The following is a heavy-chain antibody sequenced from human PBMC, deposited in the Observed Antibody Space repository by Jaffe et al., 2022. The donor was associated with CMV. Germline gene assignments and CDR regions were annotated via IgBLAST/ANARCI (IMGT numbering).Heavy chain of an antibody. D-gene: IGHD3-22*01. Sequence: EVQLLESGGGLVQPGGSLRLSCAASGFTFSSYAMSWVRQAPGKGLEWVSAISGSGGSTYYADSVKGRFTISRDNSKNTLYLQMNSLRAEDTAVYYCAKDTRYDSSGYYYYYGMDVWGQGTTVTVSS. CDR1: GFTFSSYA. V-gene: IGHV3-23*01. CDR3: AKDTRYDSSGYYYYYGMDV. J-gene: IGHJ6*02. CDR2: ISGSGGST.